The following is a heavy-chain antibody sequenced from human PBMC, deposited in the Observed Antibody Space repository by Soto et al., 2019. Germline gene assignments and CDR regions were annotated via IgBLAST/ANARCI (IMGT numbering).Heavy chain of an antibody. CDR1: GFTFSSYA. V-gene: IGHV3-30-3*01. D-gene: IGHD3-22*01. CDR3: ARDLYDSSGCLDY. Sequence: GGSLRLSCAASGFTFSSYAMHWVRQAPGKGLEWVAVISYDGSNKYYADSVKGRFTISRDNSKNTLYLQMNSLRAEDTAAYYCARDLYDSSGCLDYWGQGTLVTVSS. J-gene: IGHJ4*02. CDR2: ISYDGSNK.